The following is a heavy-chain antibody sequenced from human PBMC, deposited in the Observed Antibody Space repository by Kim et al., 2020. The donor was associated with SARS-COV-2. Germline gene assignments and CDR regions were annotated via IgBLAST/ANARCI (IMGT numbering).Heavy chain of an antibody. CDR2: ISSSSTI. CDR3: ARDRSPAYYYDSSGYSDAFDI. CDR1: GFTFSSYS. J-gene: IGHJ3*02. D-gene: IGHD3-22*01. Sequence: GGSLRLSCAASGFTFSSYSMNWVRQAPGKGLEWVSFISSSSTIYYADAAKSRFTITRDNAKNSLYMQMNSLRDEDTDMYYCARDRSPAYYYDSSGYSDAFDIWGQGTMVTVSS. V-gene: IGHV3-48*02.